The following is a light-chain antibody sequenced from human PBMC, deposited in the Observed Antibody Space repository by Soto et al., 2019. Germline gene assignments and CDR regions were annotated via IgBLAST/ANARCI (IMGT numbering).Light chain of an antibody. CDR2: DAS. V-gene: IGKV3-11*01. J-gene: IGKJ3*01. Sequence: EIVLTQSPATLSLSPGERATLSCGASQSVSSYLAWYQQKPGQAPRLLIYDASNRATGIPARFSGSGSGTDFTLTISSLEPEDFAVYYCKQRSNWPQDGFTLGPGTKVDIK. CDR3: KQRSNWPQDGFT. CDR1: QSVSSY.